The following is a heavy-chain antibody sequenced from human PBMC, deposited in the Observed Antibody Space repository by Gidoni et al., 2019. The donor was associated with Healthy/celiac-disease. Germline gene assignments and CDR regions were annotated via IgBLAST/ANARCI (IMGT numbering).Heavy chain of an antibody. D-gene: IGHD4-4*01. J-gene: IGHJ4*02. CDR1: GFTFSSYA. V-gene: IGHV3-23*01. CDR2: ISGSGGST. CDR3: AKEGGVSPLVTN. Sequence: EVQLLESGGGLVQPGGSLSLSCADSGFTFSSYAMSWVRQAPGKGLGWVLAISGSGGSTYYADSVKGRFTISRDNSKNTLYLQMNSLRAEDTAVYYCAKEGGVSPLVTNWGQGTLVTVSS.